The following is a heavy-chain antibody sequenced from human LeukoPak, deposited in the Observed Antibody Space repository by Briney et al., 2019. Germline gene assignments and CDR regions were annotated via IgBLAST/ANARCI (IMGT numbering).Heavy chain of an antibody. CDR2: IYYSGST. Sequence: SETLSLTCTVSGGSISSYYWSWIRQPPGKGLEWIGYIYYSGSTNYNPSLKSRVTISVDTSKNQFSLKLSSVTAADTAVYYCARGRWELLEYFDYWGQGTLVTVSS. V-gene: IGHV4-59*12. CDR3: ARGRWELLEYFDY. D-gene: IGHD1-26*01. J-gene: IGHJ4*02. CDR1: GGSISSYY.